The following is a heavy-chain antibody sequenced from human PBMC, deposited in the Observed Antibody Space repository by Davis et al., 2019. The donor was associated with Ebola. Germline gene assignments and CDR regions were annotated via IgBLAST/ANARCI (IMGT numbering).Heavy chain of an antibody. CDR1: GFTFDDYG. J-gene: IGHJ4*02. Sequence: GESLKISCVASGFTFDDYGMSWVRQAPGTGLEWVSGNNWNGGSTGYADSVKGRFTISRDNAKNSLYLQMRSLRPEDTAVYYCARESYGGTWELDYWSQGTLVTVSS. V-gene: IGHV3-20*04. CDR3: ARESYGGTWELDY. D-gene: IGHD4-23*01. CDR2: NNWNGGST.